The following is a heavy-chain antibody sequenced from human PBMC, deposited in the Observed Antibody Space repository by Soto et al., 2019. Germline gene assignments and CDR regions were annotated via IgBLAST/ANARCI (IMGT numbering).Heavy chain of an antibody. V-gene: IGHV3-23*01. D-gene: IGHD2-2*02. J-gene: IGHJ4*02. Sequence: GGSLRLSCAAPGFTFSSYSISWVRQAPGKGLEWVSGFRTSGDGGTTYYADSVKGRFTISRDNSKNMLFLQMNSLRAEDTAIYYCVKGRCKTITCYTVFLDDWGRGTLVTVSS. CDR3: VKGRCKTITCYTVFLDD. CDR1: GFTFSSYS. CDR2: FRTSGDGGTT.